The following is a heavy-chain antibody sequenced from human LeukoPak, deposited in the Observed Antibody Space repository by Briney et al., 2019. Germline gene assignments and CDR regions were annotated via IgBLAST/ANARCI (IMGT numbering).Heavy chain of an antibody. V-gene: IGHV3-23*01. CDR3: ASASVGANPGKTDV. D-gene: IGHD1-26*01. CDR2: ISGSGGST. Sequence: PGGSLRLSCAASGFTFSSYAMSWVRQAPGKGLEWVSAISGSGGSTYYADSVKGRFTISRDNSKNTLYLRMNSLRAEDTAVYYCASASVGANPGKTDVWGKGTTVTVSS. J-gene: IGHJ6*04. CDR1: GFTFSSYA.